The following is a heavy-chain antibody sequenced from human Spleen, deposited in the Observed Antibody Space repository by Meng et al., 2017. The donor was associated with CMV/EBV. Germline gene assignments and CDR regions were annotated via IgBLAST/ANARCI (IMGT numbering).Heavy chain of an antibody. CDR2: ISSSSSYI. D-gene: IGHD1-7*01. Sequence: GESLKISCAASGFTFSTCGMHWVRQAPGKGLEWVSSISSSSSYIYYADSVKGRFTISRDNAKNSLYLQMNSLRAEDTAVYYCAREGTGTNRNYYYYGMDVWGQGTTVTVSS. CDR3: AREGTGTNRNYYYYGMDV. V-gene: IGHV3-21*01. CDR1: GFTFSTCG. J-gene: IGHJ6*02.